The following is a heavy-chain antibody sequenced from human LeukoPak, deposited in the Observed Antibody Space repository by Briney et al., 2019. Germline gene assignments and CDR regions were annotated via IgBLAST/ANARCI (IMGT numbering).Heavy chain of an antibody. CDR3: ARANGIAVAGYYFDY. CDR2: INHSGST. J-gene: IGHJ4*02. Sequence: SETLSLICAVCGGSFSGYYWSWIRQPPGKGLEWIGEINHSGSTNYNPSLTSRVTISVDTSKNQFSLKLSSVTAADTAVYYCARANGIAVAGYYFDYWGQGTLVTVSS. D-gene: IGHD6-19*01. V-gene: IGHV4-34*01. CDR1: GGSFSGYY.